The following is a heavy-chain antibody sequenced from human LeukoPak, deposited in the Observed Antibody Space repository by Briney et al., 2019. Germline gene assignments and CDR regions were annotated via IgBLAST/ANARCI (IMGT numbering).Heavy chain of an antibody. D-gene: IGHD6-13*01. CDR3: AAGTAADF. CDR2: ISTSGSYT. V-gene: IGHV3-11*03. CDR1: GIPFSDYY. J-gene: IGHJ4*02. Sequence: GGPLRLSCVVSGIPFSDYYMNWIRQAPGKGLEWISYISTSGSYTDYAHSVKGRFTISRDDAKSALYLQMDSLRLEDTAVYYCAAGTAADFWGQGTLVTVSS.